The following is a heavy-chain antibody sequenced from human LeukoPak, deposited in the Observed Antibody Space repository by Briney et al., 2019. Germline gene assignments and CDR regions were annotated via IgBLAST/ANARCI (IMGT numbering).Heavy chain of an antibody. V-gene: IGHV4-34*01. CDR3: ARGGNGLWFGKYYYYYGMDV. J-gene: IGHJ6*04. D-gene: IGHD3-10*01. Sequence: PSETLSLTCAVYGGSFSGYYWSWIRQPPGKWQERIGEINQSGSTNYNPSLKSRVTISVDTSKNQFSLMLSSVTAADTAVYYCARGGNGLWFGKYYYYYGMDVWGKGTTVTVSS. CDR2: INQSGST. CDR1: GGSFSGYY.